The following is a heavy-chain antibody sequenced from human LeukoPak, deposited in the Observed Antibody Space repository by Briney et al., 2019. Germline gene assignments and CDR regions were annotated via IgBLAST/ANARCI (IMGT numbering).Heavy chain of an antibody. CDR3: ARGGLDYFDS. CDR1: GGSFSGYY. J-gene: IGHJ4*02. V-gene: IGHV4-34*01. CDR2: ISHSGST. Sequence: SETLSLTCAVYGGSFSGYYWSWIRQPPGRGLEWIATISHSGSTYYNPSLKSQVTISVDTSKNQFSLQLSSVTAADTAVYYCARGGLDYFDSWGQGTLVTVSS. D-gene: IGHD6-19*01.